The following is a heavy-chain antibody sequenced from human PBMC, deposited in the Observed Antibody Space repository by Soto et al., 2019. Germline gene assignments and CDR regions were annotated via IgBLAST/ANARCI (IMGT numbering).Heavy chain of an antibody. CDR2: MNPNSGNT. CDR1: GYTFTSYD. V-gene: IGHV1-8*01. Sequence: QVQVVQSGAGVKKPGASVKVSCKASGYTFTSYDINWVRQATGQGLEWMGWMNPNSGNTGYAQKFQGRVTMSRNTSISTAYMELRSLRSEDTAVYYCARERGASSPFDYWGQGTLVTVSS. J-gene: IGHJ4*02. CDR3: ARERGASSPFDY. D-gene: IGHD6-19*01.